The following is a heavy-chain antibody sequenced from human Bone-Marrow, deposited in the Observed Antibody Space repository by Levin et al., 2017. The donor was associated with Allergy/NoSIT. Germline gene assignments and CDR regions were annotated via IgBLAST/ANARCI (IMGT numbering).Heavy chain of an antibody. CDR3: ARAGRVLRLLKWFSNWFDP. V-gene: IGHV4-31*03. D-gene: IGHD3-3*01. CDR1: GDSINSGGYC. CDR2: IDRSGST. Sequence: PSQTLSLTCTVSGDSINSGGYCWSWLRQHPGKGLEWIGNIDRSGSTYYNPSLKSRVTISVDTSKNQFSLKLNSVTAADTAVYYCARAGRVLRLLKWFSNWFDPWGQGTLVTVSS. J-gene: IGHJ5*02.